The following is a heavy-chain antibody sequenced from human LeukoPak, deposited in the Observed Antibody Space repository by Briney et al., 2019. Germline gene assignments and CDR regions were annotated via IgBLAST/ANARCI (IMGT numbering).Heavy chain of an antibody. V-gene: IGHV3-23*01. J-gene: IGHJ3*02. D-gene: IGHD3-9*01. CDR2: ISGRGDST. Sequence: PGGSLRLSCAASGFTFSSYAMSWVRQAPGKGLEWVSTISGRGDSTYYADSVKGRFTISRDNAKNSLYLQMNSLRAEDTAVYYCARLYYDILTGPVWSAFDIWGQGTMVTVSS. CDR3: ARLYYDILTGPVWSAFDI. CDR1: GFTFSSYA.